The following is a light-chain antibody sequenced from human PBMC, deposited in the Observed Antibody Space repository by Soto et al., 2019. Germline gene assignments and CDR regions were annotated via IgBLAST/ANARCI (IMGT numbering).Light chain of an antibody. Sequence: QSVLTQPPSVSGAPGQRVTISCTGSSSNIGAGYDVHWYQQLPGTAPKLLIYGNSNRPSGVPDRFSGSKSGTSASLAITGLQAEDEADYYGQSYDSSLSVLVVFGGGTKLTVL. CDR1: SSNIGAGYD. CDR3: QSYDSSLSVLVV. V-gene: IGLV1-40*01. CDR2: GNS. J-gene: IGLJ2*01.